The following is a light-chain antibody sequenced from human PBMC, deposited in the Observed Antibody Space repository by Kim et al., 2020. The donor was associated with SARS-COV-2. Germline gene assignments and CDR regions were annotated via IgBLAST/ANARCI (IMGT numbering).Light chain of an antibody. J-gene: IGKJ2*01. CDR1: ENIGTW. CDR3: QHYSRFPYT. V-gene: IGKV1-5*03. Sequence: SASIGDIVTITGRASENIGTWLAWYQQKPGRAPSLLIYLASTLEVGAPSRFSGTGSGTEFSLSITSLQPDDFATYYCQHYSRFPYTFGQGTKLEI. CDR2: LAS.